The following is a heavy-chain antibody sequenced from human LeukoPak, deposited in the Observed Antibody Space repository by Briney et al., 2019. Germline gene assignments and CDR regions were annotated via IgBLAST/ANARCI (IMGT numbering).Heavy chain of an antibody. CDR2: IRSKAYGGTT. J-gene: IGHJ4*02. CDR3: ARFVPYFDY. Sequence: GGSLRLSCTASGFTFGDYAVSWVRQAPGKGLEWVGFIRSKAYGGTTEYAASVKGRFTISRDDSKSIAYLQSNSLKTEDTAVYYCARFVPYFDYWGQGTLVTVSS. D-gene: IGHD3-10*01. CDR1: GFTFGDYA. V-gene: IGHV3-49*04.